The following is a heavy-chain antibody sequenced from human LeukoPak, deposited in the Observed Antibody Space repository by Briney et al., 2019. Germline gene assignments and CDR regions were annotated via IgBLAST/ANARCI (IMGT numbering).Heavy chain of an antibody. CDR1: GYTFTGSY. CDR2: INPDRGDT. D-gene: IGHD3-10*01. Sequence: ASVKVSRKASGYTFTGSYMHRVPQAPGQGLERRGRINPDRGDTNYAQKFQGRVTMTRDTSIATAYMELSRLRSDDTAVYFCAKAVIEFYYGSGDAFDIWGQGTMVTVSS. V-gene: IGHV1-2*06. J-gene: IGHJ3*02. CDR3: AKAVIEFYYGSGDAFDI.